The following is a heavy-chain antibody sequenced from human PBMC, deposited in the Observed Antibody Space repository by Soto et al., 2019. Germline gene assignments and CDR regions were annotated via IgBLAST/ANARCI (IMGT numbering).Heavy chain of an antibody. CDR2: ISYDGSNK. Sequence: GGSLRLSCAASGFTFSSYAMHWVRQAPGKGLEWVAVISYDGSNKYYADSVKGRFTNSRDNSKNTLYLQMNSLRAEDTAVYYCAREEYSYGYFRLKGYYGMDVWGQGTTVTVSS. V-gene: IGHV3-30-3*01. J-gene: IGHJ6*02. CDR1: GFTFSSYA. CDR3: AREEYSYGYFRLKGYYGMDV. D-gene: IGHD5-18*01.